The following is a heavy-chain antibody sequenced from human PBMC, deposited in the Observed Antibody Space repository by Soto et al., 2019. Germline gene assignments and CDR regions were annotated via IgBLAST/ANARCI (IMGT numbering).Heavy chain of an antibody. CDR3: ARVPKPNYDSSDYYFDY. J-gene: IGHJ4*02. CDR2: ISYDGSNK. V-gene: IGHV3-30-3*01. CDR1: GFTFSSYA. Sequence: QVQLVESGGGVVQPGRSLRLSCAASGFTFSSYAMHWVRQAPGKGLEWVAVISYDGSNKYYADSVKGRFTISRDNSKHTQYLQLNSLRAEDTAVYYCARVPKPNYDSSDYYFDYWGRGTLLTVCS. D-gene: IGHD3-22*01.